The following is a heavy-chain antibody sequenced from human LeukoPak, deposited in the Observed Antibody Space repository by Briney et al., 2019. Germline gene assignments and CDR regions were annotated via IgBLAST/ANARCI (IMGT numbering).Heavy chain of an antibody. Sequence: SGGSLRPSCAASGFTFDDYAMHWVRQAPGKGLEWVSGISWNSGSIGYADSVKGRFTISRDNAKNSLSLQMNSLRVEDTAVYYCARAGSNWHYVYWGQGTLVTVSS. CDR2: ISWNSGSI. J-gene: IGHJ4*02. CDR1: GFTFDDYA. V-gene: IGHV3-9*01. CDR3: ARAGSNWHYVY. D-gene: IGHD3-10*01.